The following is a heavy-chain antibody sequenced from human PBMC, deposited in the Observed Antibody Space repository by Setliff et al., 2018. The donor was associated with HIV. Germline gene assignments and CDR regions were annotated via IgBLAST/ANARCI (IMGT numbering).Heavy chain of an antibody. J-gene: IGHJ4*02. CDR1: GHTFTGYY. D-gene: IGHD4-17*01. CDR2: INPNSGGT. CDR3: ARHPSGWYGDYFFDY. Sequence: ASVKVSCKASGHTFTGYYMHWVRQAPGQGLEWMGRINPNSGGTDYAQKFQGRVTMTRDTSISTAYMELRRLRSDDTAVYYCARHPSGWYGDYFFDYWGQGTLVTVSS. V-gene: IGHV1-2*06.